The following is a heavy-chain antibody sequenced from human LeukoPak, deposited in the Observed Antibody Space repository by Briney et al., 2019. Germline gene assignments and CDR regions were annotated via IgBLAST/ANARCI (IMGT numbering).Heavy chain of an antibody. CDR2: INHSGST. CDR3: ARLGRAYYFDY. CDR1: GGSFSGYY. V-gene: IGHV4-34*01. J-gene: IGHJ4*02. D-gene: IGHD7-27*01. Sequence: SETLSLTCAVYGGSFSGYYWSWIRQPPGKGLEWIGEINHSGSTNYNPSLKSRVTISVDTSKNQFSLKLSSVTAADTAVYYCARLGRAYYFDYWGQGTLVTVSS.